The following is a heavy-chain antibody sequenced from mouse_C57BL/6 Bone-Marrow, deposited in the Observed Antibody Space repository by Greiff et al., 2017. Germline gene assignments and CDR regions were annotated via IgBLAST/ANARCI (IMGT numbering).Heavy chain of an antibody. V-gene: IGHV1-58*01. CDR2: IYIGTGYT. J-gene: IGHJ1*03. CDR1: GYTFTSYG. CDR3: ARETTGYGSSHWYVDV. D-gene: IGHD1-1*01. Sequence: VQLKESGAELVRPGSSVKMSCKTSGYTFTSYGINWVKQRPGPGLEWIGYIYIGTGYTEYNEKFKGKATLTSDTSSSTAYMQLSSLTSEDSAIYFWARETTGYGSSHWYVDVWGTGTTVTVSS.